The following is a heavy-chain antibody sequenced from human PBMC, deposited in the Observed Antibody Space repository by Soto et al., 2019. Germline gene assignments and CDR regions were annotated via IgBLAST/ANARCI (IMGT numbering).Heavy chain of an antibody. V-gene: IGHV4-39*01. CDR2: IYYSGST. CDR1: GGSISSSSYY. D-gene: IGHD6-13*01. CDR3: ARQPDRIAALHWYFDL. J-gene: IGHJ2*01. Sequence: SETLSLTCTVSGGSISSSSYYWGWIRQPPGKGLEWIGSIYYSGSTYYNPSLKSRVTISVDTSKNQFSLKLSSVTAADTAVYYCARQPDRIAALHWYFDLWGRGTLVT.